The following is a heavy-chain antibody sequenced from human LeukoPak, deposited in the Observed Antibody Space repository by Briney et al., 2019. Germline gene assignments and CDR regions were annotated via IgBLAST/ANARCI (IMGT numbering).Heavy chain of an antibody. Sequence: GDSLKISCKGSGYSFTTYWIGWVRQMPGKGPEWMGIIYPGDSDTRYSPSFQGQVTISADKSISTAYLQWSSLKASVTAMYYCARHQIVGATRSPFDYWGQGTLVTVSS. J-gene: IGHJ4*02. CDR1: GYSFTTYW. D-gene: IGHD1-26*01. V-gene: IGHV5-51*01. CDR2: IYPGDSDT. CDR3: ARHQIVGATRSPFDY.